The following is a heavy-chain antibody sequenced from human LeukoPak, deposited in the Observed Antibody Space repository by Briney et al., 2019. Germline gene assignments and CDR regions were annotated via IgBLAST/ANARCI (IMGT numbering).Heavy chain of an antibody. V-gene: IGHV4-34*01. CDR2: ITHSGST. CDR1: GGSFSGYY. CDR3: ARGGAYSSSLYARFDP. Sequence: SETLCLTCAVYGGSFSGYYWNWIRQPPGKGLEWIGEITHSGSTNYNPSLKSRVTMSVDTSKNQFSLKLNSVTAADTAVYYCARGGAYSSSLYARFDPWGQGTLVTVSS. J-gene: IGHJ5*02. D-gene: IGHD6-13*01.